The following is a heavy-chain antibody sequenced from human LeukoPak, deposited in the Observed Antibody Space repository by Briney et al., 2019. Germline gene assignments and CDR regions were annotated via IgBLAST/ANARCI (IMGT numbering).Heavy chain of an antibody. CDR2: ISAYNGNT. CDR1: GYTFTSYG. Sequence: GASVKVSCKASGYTFTSYGISWVRQAPGQGLEWMGWISAYNGNTNYAQKLQGRVTMTTDTSTSTAYMELRSLRSDDTAVYYCARVGGAKYCSGGSCYFPHFDYWGQGTLVTVSS. J-gene: IGHJ4*02. CDR3: ARVGGAKYCSGGSCYFPHFDY. D-gene: IGHD2-15*01. V-gene: IGHV1-18*04.